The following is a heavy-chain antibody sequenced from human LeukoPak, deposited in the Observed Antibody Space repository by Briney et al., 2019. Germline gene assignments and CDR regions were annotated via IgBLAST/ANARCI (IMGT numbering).Heavy chain of an antibody. D-gene: IGHD3-3*01. Sequence: PGESLRLSWAASAFSFSSFSLNWVRQAPGKVLEWVSSIGSNSKYIYYADSVKGRFTSSRDNAKNSVSLKSNSLREVGTVSSDCTGVYYFVVIPIVDEPYDFWGQGTVVTVSS. V-gene: IGHV3-21*01. CDR3: TGVYYFVVIPIVDEPYDF. CDR2: IGSNSKYI. J-gene: IGHJ3*01. CDR1: AFSFSSFS.